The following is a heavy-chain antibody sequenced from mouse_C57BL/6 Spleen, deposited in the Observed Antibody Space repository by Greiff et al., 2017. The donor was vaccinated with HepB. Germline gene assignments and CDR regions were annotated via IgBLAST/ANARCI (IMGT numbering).Heavy chain of an antibody. D-gene: IGHD1-2*01. J-gene: IGHJ3*01. CDR1: GFTFTDYY. CDR2: IRNKANGYTT. V-gene: IGHV7-3*01. Sequence: EVKLVESGGGLVQPGGSLSLSCAASGFTFTDYYMSWVRQPPGKALEWLGFIRNKANGYTTEYSASVKGRFTISRDNSQSILYLQMNALRAEDSATYYCARYSPLRGFAYWGQGTLVTVSA. CDR3: ARYSPLRGFAY.